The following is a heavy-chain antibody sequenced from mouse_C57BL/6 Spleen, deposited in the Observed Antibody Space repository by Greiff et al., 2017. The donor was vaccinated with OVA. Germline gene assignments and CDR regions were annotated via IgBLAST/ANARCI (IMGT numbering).Heavy chain of an antibody. V-gene: IGHV1-19*01. Sequence: VQLQQSGPVLVKPGASVKMSCKASGYTFTDYYMNWVKQSHGKSLEWIGVINPYNGGTSYNQKFKGKATLTVDKSSSTAYMELNSLTSEDSAVYYCARSGKLGTGLDDWGQGTTLTVSS. D-gene: IGHD4-1*01. CDR2: INPYNGGT. CDR3: ARSGKLGTGLDD. CDR1: GYTFTDYY. J-gene: IGHJ2*01.